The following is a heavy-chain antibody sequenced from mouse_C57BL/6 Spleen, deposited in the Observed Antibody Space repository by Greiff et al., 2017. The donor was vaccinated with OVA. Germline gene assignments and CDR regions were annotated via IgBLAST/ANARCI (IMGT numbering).Heavy chain of an antibody. D-gene: IGHD2-2*01. J-gene: IGHJ4*01. CDR3: ARGLRHYYAMDY. Sequence: QVHVKQPGAELVKPGASVKMSCKASGYTFTSYWITWVKQRPGQGLEWIGDIYPGSGSTNYNEKFKSKATLTVDTSSSTAYMQLSSLTSEDSAVYYCARGLRHYYAMDYWGQGTSVTVSS. CDR2: IYPGSGST. V-gene: IGHV1-55*01. CDR1: GYTFTSYW.